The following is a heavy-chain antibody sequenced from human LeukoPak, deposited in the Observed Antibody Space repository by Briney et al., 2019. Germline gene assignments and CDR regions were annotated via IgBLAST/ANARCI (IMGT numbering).Heavy chain of an antibody. CDR1: GFTFDDYA. D-gene: IGHD1-26*01. CDR2: ISWNSGSI. CDR3: ARVVRSGSYGGLDY. V-gene: IGHV3-9*01. J-gene: IGHJ4*02. Sequence: PGGSLRLSCAASGFTFDDYAMHWVRQAPGKGLEWVSGISWNSGSIGYADSVKGRFTISRDNAKNSLYLQMNSLRAEDTAVYYCARVVRSGSYGGLDYWGQGTLVTVSS.